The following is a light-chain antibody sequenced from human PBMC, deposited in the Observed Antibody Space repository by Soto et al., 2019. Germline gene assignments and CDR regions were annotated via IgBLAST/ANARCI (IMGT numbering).Light chain of an antibody. J-gene: IGLJ1*01. CDR1: SSDVGGYNL. Sequence: QSVLTQPASGSGCPGQSITISCIGTSSDVGGYNLVSWYQQHPGRAPKLLIYEVSQRPSGVSSRFSGSKSGNTATLTISGVQPEDEADYHCCSYATSSFVFGTGNKVTVL. V-gene: IGLV2-23*02. CDR2: EVS. CDR3: CSYATSSFV.